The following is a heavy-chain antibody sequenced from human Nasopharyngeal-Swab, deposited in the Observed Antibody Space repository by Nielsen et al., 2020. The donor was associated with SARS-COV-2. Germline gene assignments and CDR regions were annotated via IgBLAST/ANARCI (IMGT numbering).Heavy chain of an antibody. J-gene: IGHJ6*03. CDR1: GFTFSDYY. V-gene: IGHV3-11*06. Sequence: GESLKISCAASGFTFSDYYMSWIRQAPGKGLEWVSYISSSSSYTNYADSVKGRFTISRDNAKNSLYLQMNSLRAEDTAVYYCARDRGAMAITYYMGVWGKGTTVTVSS. CDR2: ISSSSSYT. CDR3: ARDRGAMAITYYMGV. D-gene: IGHD5-18*01.